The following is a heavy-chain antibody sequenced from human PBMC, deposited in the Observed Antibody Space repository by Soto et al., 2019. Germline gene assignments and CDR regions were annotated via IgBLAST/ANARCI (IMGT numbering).Heavy chain of an antibody. CDR1: GYTFTDYD. CDR3: EVTTGY. CDR2: VSPDHGNA. J-gene: IGHJ4*02. Sequence: QVQVVQSGAEVKKPGASVRVSCKTSGYTFTDYDINWVRQATGQGLEWMGWVSPDHGNAGYAQQFQGRGTMTSDTSTSTVYMELSNLRSEDTAVYFCEVTTGYWGQGTMVTVSS. D-gene: IGHD2-21*02. V-gene: IGHV1-8*01.